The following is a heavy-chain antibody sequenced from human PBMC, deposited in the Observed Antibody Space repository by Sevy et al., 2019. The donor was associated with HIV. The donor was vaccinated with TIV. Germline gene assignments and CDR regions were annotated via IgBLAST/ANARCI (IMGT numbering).Heavy chain of an antibody. V-gene: IGHV3-48*02. CDR3: ARVPDKIGVVITHDAFDI. J-gene: IGHJ3*02. D-gene: IGHD3-22*01. CDR2: ISSSSSTI. Sequence: GGSLRLSCAASGFTFSSYSMNWVRQAPGKGLEWVSYISSSSSTIYYADSVKGRFTISRDNAKNSLYLQMNSLRDEDTAVYYCARVPDKIGVVITHDAFDIWGQGTMVTVS. CDR1: GFTFSSYS.